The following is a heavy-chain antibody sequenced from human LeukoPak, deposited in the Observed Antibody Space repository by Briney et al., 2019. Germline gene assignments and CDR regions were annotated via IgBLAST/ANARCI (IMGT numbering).Heavy chain of an antibody. J-gene: IGHJ6*03. D-gene: IGHD6-6*01. CDR2: INPNSGGT. CDR1: GYTFTGYY. Sequence: GASVKVSCKASGYTFTGYYMHWVRQAPGQGLEWMGWINPNSGGTNYAQKFQGRVTMTRDTSISTAYMELSSLRSEDTAVYYCARGKRIAARLSRADYYYYYMDVWAKGPRSPSP. V-gene: IGHV1-2*02. CDR3: ARGKRIAARLSRADYYYYYMDV.